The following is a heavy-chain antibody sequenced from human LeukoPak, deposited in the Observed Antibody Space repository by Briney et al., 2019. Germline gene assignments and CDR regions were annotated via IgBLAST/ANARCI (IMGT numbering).Heavy chain of an antibody. Sequence: PGGSLRLSCAASGFTFNNYAMSWVRQAPGKGLEWVSAISGSGGSTYYTDSVKGRFTISRDNSKNTLYLQMNSLRAEDTAVYYCAKGHVDTAMASDYWGQGTLVTVSS. D-gene: IGHD5-18*01. J-gene: IGHJ4*02. CDR2: ISGSGGST. V-gene: IGHV3-23*01. CDR3: AKGHVDTAMASDY. CDR1: GFTFNNYA.